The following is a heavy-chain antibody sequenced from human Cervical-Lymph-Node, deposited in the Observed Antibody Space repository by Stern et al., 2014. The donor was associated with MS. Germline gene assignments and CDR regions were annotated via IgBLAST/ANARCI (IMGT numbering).Heavy chain of an antibody. V-gene: IGHV4-31*03. CDR3: ARLDVALASVFDV. CDR1: GASTSSGSYY. CDR2: IYYSGGST. D-gene: IGHD2-15*01. J-gene: IGHJ3*01. Sequence: QLQLQESGPGLVRPSQTLSLTCTVSGASTSSGSYYWSWIRQHPEKGLEWIGYIYYSGGSTYYNPSLESRVTISLGTSKNQFSLNMRSMTAADTAVYYCARLDVALASVFDVWGQGTMITVSS.